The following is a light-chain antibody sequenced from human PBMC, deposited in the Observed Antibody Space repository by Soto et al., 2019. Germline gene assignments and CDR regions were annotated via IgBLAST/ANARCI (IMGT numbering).Light chain of an antibody. J-gene: IGLJ2*01. CDR2: DND. CDR3: QSYDGSVGVHAV. CDR1: NSNIGAGYD. V-gene: IGLV1-40*01. Sequence: QSVLTQPPSVSGAPGQRVTISCTGSNSNIGAGYDVHWYQQLPGTVPKLLIYDNDNRPSGVPDRFSGSKSGTSASLAITGLQAEDEADYYCQSYDGSVGVHAVFGGGTQLTVL.